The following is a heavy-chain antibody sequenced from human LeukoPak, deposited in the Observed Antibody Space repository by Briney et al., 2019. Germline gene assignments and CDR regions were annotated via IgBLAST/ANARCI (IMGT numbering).Heavy chain of an antibody. CDR3: TTATSY. Sequence: GGSLRLSCAASGFTFSDAWMSWVRQSPGKGLEWVGRIKSKTYGGTTDYAAPVKGRFSVSRDDSKNTVYLQMNSLKTEDTAVYYCTTATSYWGQGSLVTVSS. V-gene: IGHV3-15*01. J-gene: IGHJ4*02. CDR1: GFTFSDAW. CDR2: IKSKTYGGTT.